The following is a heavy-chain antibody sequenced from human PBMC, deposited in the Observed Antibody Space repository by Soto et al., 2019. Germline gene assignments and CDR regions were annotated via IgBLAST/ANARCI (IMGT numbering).Heavy chain of an antibody. V-gene: IGHV4-34*01. CDR1: GGSFSGYY. CDR2: INHSGST. CDR3: ARVRTYYYDNSGYYGYFDY. D-gene: IGHD3-22*01. J-gene: IGHJ4*02. Sequence: PSETLSLTCAVYGGSFSGYYWSWIRQPPGKGLEWIGEINHSGSTNYNPSLKSRVTISVDTSKNQFSLKLSSVTAADTAVYYCARVRTYYYDNSGYYGYFDYWGQGTLVTVSS.